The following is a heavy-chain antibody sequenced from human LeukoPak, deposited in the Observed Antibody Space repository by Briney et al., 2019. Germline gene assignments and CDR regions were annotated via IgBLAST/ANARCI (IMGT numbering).Heavy chain of an antibody. CDR2: IRSKANSYAT. CDR1: EFTISRYW. V-gene: IGHV3-73*01. Sequence: GGSLRLSCAASEFTISRYWMHWVRQASGKGLEWVGRIRSKANSYATAYAASVKGRFTISRDDSKNTAYLQMNSLKTEGTAVYYCTRRATAMGDYWGQGTLVTVSS. D-gene: IGHD5-18*01. CDR3: TRRATAMGDY. J-gene: IGHJ4*02.